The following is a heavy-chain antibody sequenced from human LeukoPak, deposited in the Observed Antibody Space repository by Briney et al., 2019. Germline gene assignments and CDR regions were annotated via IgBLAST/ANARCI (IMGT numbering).Heavy chain of an antibody. CDR3: ARALVRATMVWYFDL. V-gene: IGHV4-61*08. CDR1: GDSISSSGYY. CDR2: IYYSGNT. Sequence: KPSETLCLSCTVSGDSISSSGYYWNWIRKPTGKGLEWIGYIYYSGNTNYYPSLKSRVTISVDTSKNQFSLKLTSVTAADTAVYYCARALVRATMVWYFDLWGRGTLVTVSS. J-gene: IGHJ2*01. D-gene: IGHD5-12*01.